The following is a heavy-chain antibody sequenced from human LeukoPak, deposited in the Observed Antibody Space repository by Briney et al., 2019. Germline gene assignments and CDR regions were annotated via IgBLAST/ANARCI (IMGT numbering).Heavy chain of an antibody. CDR3: ARGLRDGDLDY. V-gene: IGHV1-69*04. CDR1: GGTFSSCA. CDR2: IIPILGIA. J-gene: IGHJ4*02. Sequence: ASVKVSCKASGGTFSSCAISWVRQAPGQGLEWMGRIIPILGIANYAQKFQGRVTITADKSTSTAYMELSSLRSEDTAVYYCARGLRDGDLDYWGQGTLVTVSS. D-gene: IGHD4-17*01.